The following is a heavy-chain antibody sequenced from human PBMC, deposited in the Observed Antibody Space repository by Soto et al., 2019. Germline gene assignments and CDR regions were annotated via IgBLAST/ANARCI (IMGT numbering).Heavy chain of an antibody. CDR2: ISSSSSYI. CDR3: ARTRAITISSACMDV. J-gene: IGHJ6*02. V-gene: IGHV3-21*01. Sequence: EVQLVESGGGLVKPGGSLRLSCAASGFTFSSYSMNWVRQAPGKGLEWVSSISSSSSYIYYADSVKGRFTISRDNAKNSLCLQMNSLRAEDTAVCYCARTRAITISSACMDVWGQGTTVTVSS. CDR1: GFTFSSYS. D-gene: IGHD3-3*01.